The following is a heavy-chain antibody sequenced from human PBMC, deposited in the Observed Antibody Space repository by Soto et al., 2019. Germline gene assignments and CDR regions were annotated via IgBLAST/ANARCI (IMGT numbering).Heavy chain of an antibody. CDR3: AIPRGYCSSTSCYYYFDY. J-gene: IGHJ4*02. CDR1: GFTFDDYA. CDR2: ISWNSGSI. V-gene: IGHV3-9*01. D-gene: IGHD2-2*01. Sequence: EVQLVESGGGLVQPGRSLRLSCAASGFTFDDYAMHWVRQAPGKGLAWVSGISWNSGSIGYADSVKGRFTISRDNAKNSLYLQMNSLRAEDTALYYCAIPRGYCSSTSCYYYFDYWGQGTLVTVSS.